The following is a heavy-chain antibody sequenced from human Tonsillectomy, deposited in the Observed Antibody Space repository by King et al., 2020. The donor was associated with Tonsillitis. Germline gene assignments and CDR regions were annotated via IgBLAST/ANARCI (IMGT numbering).Heavy chain of an antibody. CDR3: ARGRVLSPYGFAP. J-gene: IGHJ5*02. Sequence: QLQESGSGLVKPSQTLSLTCAVSGGSIGSGGFSWNWIRQPPGKGLEWIGYIFHSGGTYYNPSLKSRVTISIDRSKNHFSLNLNSVTAADTAVYFCARGRVLSPYGFAPWGQGTLVTVSS. V-gene: IGHV4-30-2*01. CDR2: IFHSGGT. CDR1: GGSIGSGGFS. D-gene: IGHD3-10*01.